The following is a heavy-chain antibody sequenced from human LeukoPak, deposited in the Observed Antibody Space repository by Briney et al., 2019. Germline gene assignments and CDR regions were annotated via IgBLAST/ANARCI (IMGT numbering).Heavy chain of an antibody. CDR2: ISWNSGSI. V-gene: IGHV3-9*01. CDR3: AKGSGAFYYDSSGYSNDAFDI. J-gene: IGHJ3*02. CDR1: GFTFDDYA. D-gene: IGHD3-22*01. Sequence: PGGSLRLSCAASGFTFDDYAMHWVRQAPGKGLEWVSGISWNSGSIGYADSVKGRFIISRDNAKNSLYLQMNSLRAEDTALYYCAKGSGAFYYDSSGYSNDAFDIWGQGTMVTVSS.